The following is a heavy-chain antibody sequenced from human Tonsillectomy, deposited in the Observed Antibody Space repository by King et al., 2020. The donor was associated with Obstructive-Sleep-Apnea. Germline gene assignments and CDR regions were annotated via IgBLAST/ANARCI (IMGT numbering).Heavy chain of an antibody. CDR3: AKGRGEVGAIPDFDY. Sequence: QLQLVQSGGGVVQPGGSLRLSCAASGFNFSSYGMHWVRRTPGKGLEWVAFIRHDGRNKYYTDSVKGRFTISRDKSKNTLYLQMNSLRAEDTAVYYCAKGRGEVGAIPDFDYWGQGTLVTVSS. V-gene: IGHV3-30*02. J-gene: IGHJ4*02. CDR2: IRHDGRNK. CDR1: GFNFSSYG. D-gene: IGHD1-26*01.